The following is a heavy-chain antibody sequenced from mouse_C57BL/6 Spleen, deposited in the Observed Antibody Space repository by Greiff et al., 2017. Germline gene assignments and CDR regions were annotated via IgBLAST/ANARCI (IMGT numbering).Heavy chain of an antibody. Sequence: VHLVESGPGLVQPSQSLSITCTVSGFSLTSYGVHWVRQSPGKGLEWLGLIWSGGSTDYNAAFISRLSISKDNSKSQVFFKINSLQADDTAIYYSARALGSSYGYAMDCWGQGTSVTVSS. J-gene: IGHJ4*01. CDR1: GFSLTSYG. CDR3: ARALGSSYGYAMDC. D-gene: IGHD1-1*01. CDR2: IWSGGST. V-gene: IGHV2-2*01.